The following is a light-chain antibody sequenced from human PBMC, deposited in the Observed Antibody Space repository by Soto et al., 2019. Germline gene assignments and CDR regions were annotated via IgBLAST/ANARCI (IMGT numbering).Light chain of an antibody. V-gene: IGLV1-51*01. Sequence: QSVLTQPPSVSAAPGQTVTISCSGSSSNIGKNYVSWYQQVPGAAPKLLIYDNYKRPSGIPDRFSGSKSGTSATLDITGLQTGDEADYYCGTWDSSLSAGVFGGGTKLTVL. CDR2: DNY. CDR3: GTWDSSLSAGV. CDR1: SSNIGKNY. J-gene: IGLJ3*02.